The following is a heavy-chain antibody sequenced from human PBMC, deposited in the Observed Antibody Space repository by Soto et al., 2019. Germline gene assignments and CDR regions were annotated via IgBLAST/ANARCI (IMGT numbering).Heavy chain of an antibody. Sequence: EVQLVESGGDLVQPGGSLRLSCAASGFTVSSNYMSWVRQAPGKGLEWVSTIYDGGSTYYADSVKGRITISRHNTKNTLYRQMNSLRVEDTAVYYCAMGGSGYDSFASWGQGTLVTVPS. CDR1: GFTVSSNY. CDR2: IYDGGST. D-gene: IGHD2-15*01. CDR3: AMGGSGYDSFAS. V-gene: IGHV3-53*04. J-gene: IGHJ4*02.